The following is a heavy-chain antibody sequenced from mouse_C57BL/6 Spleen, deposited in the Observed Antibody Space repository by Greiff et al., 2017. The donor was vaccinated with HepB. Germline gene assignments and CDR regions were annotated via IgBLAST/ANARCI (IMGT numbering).Heavy chain of an antibody. D-gene: IGHD2-2*01. CDR1: GYSFTGYY. V-gene: IGHV1-42*01. Sequence: VHVKQSGPELVKPGASVKISCKASGYSFTGYYMNWVKQSPEKSLEWIGEINPSTGGTTYNQKFKAKATLTVDKSSSTAYMQLKSLTSEDSAVYYCARVWLRRDGYYYAMDYWGQGTSVTVSS. J-gene: IGHJ4*01. CDR2: INPSTGGT. CDR3: ARVWLRRDGYYYAMDY.